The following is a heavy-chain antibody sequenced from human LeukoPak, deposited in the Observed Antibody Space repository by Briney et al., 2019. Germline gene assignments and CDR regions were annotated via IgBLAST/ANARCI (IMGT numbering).Heavy chain of an antibody. J-gene: IGHJ3*02. CDR1: GYTFTSYG. CDR3: ARGLQENIAWLLAFTAFDI. V-gene: IGHV1-18*01. D-gene: IGHD4-11*01. CDR2: IIAYNGNT. Sequence: GASVKVSCNASGYTFTSYGISWVRQAPGQGLEWMGWIIAYNGNTNYAQKLQGRVTMTTDTSTNTAYMELRSLRSDDTAVYYCARGLQENIAWLLAFTAFDIWGQGTMVTVSS.